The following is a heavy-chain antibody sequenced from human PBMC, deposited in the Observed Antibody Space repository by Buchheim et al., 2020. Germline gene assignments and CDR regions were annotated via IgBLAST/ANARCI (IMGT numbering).Heavy chain of an antibody. Sequence: QVQLVESGGGVVQPGRSLRLSCAASGFTFSSYAMHWVRQAPGKGLEWVAVISYDGSNKYYADSVKGRFTISRDNSKKKLYLQMNSLRPEDTAVYYCARDVDYGDRLFTFDYWCQGTL. CDR2: ISYDGSNK. CDR3: ARDVDYGDRLFTFDY. D-gene: IGHD4-17*01. J-gene: IGHJ4*02. CDR1: GFTFSSYA. V-gene: IGHV3-30-3*01.